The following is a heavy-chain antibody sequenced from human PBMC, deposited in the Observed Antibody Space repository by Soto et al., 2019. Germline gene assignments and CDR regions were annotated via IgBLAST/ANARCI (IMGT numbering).Heavy chain of an antibody. Sequence: SATLSLTCTVSGGSISSGDYCWSWIRQPPGKGLEWIGSIYHSGNTCCNPSLKSRGSISLGTSKNHCSLELTSVTAADTAVYTCERVKLAXRVVFESWGLGTLVNDST. CDR3: ERVKLAXRVVFES. J-gene: IGHJ4*03. D-gene: IGHD2-21*01. V-gene: IGHV4-30-4*01. CDR1: GGSISSGDYC. CDR2: IYHSGNT.